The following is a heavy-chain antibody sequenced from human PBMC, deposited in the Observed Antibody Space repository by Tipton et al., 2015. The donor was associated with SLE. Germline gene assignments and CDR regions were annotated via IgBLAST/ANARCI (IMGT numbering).Heavy chain of an antibody. Sequence: LRLPCAASGFTFSSYWMHWVRQPPGKGLEWIGSVYYTGSTFYNPSLKSRVTISVDTSKKQFSLRLGFMTAADTAVYYCARFYCGGDCYPLDDWGQGILVIVSS. CDR1: GFTFSSYW. D-gene: IGHD2-21*01. CDR2: VYYTGST. J-gene: IGHJ4*02. CDR3: ARFYCGGDCYPLDD. V-gene: IGHV4-59*12.